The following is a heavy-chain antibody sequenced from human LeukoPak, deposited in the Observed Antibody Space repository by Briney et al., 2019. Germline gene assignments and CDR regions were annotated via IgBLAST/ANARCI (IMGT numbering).Heavy chain of an antibody. V-gene: IGHV3-48*01. CDR2: IGSSSSTI. J-gene: IGHJ4*02. CDR3: ARDRPVYYYDSSGAFDY. Sequence: GGSLRLSCAASGFTFSSYSMNWVRQAPGKGLEWVSYIGSSSSTIYYADSVKGRFTISRDNAKNTLYLQMNSLRAEDTAVYYCARDRPVYYYDSSGAFDYWGQGTLVTVSS. CDR1: GFTFSSYS. D-gene: IGHD3-22*01.